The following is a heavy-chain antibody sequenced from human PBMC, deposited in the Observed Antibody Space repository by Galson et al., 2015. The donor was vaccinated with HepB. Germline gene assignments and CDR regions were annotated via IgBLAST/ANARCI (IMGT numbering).Heavy chain of an antibody. Sequence: SLRLSCATSGFIFSDHGMLWVRQAPGKGLAWVATIWYDGSRKYYSDSVKGRFIVSRDDSKNTLYLQMNSLRVEDTAIYYCARDDCSTTSCLTYWGQGTLVTFSS. CDR3: ARDDCSTTSCLTY. CDR2: IWYDGSRK. J-gene: IGHJ4*02. CDR1: GFIFSDHG. V-gene: IGHV3-33*01. D-gene: IGHD2-2*01.